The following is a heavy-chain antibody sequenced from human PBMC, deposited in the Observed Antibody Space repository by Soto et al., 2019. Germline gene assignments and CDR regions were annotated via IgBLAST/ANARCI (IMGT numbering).Heavy chain of an antibody. D-gene: IGHD1-26*01. Sequence: ASVKFSCTAPRDTFTSYYINWVRQAPGQGLEWMGVINPHGGSTAYAQKFKGRVTLTRDTSASTVYMEVSSLTSEDTAMYYCARSSGGNFGIIIEGTNWFAPWGQGTLVTSPQ. CDR1: RDTFTSYY. J-gene: IGHJ5*02. CDR3: ARSSGGNFGIIIEGTNWFAP. V-gene: IGHV1-46*01. CDR2: INPHGGST.